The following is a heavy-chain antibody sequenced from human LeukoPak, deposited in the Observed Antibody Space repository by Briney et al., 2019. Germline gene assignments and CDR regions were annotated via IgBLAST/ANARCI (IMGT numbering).Heavy chain of an antibody. Sequence: PGGSLRLSCAASGFTFSTHDLNWVRQAPGKGLEWVSFISSRSSTIYYADSVKGRFTISRDNAKNSLYLQMNSLRAEDTAVYYCARIDFWMGMDVWGKGTTVTVSS. V-gene: IGHV3-48*04. D-gene: IGHD3-3*01. CDR2: ISSRSSTI. CDR1: GFTFSTHD. CDR3: ARIDFWMGMDV. J-gene: IGHJ6*04.